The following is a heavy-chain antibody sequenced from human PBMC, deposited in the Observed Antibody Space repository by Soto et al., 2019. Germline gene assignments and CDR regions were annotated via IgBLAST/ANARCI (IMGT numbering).Heavy chain of an antibody. J-gene: IGHJ4*02. V-gene: IGHV4-30-4*01. Sequence: SETLSLTCTVSGGSISSGDYYWSWIRQPPGKGLEWIGYIYYSGSTYYNPSLKSRVTISVDTSKNQFSLKLSSVTAADTAVYYCAREGGGVIVDYWGQGTMVTVYS. D-gene: IGHD3-16*02. CDR3: AREGGGVIVDY. CDR1: GGSISSGDYY. CDR2: IYYSGST.